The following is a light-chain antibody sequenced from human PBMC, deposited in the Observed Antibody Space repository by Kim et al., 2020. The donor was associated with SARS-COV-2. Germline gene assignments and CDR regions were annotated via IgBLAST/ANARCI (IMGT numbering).Light chain of an antibody. CDR1: QGISSY. Sequence: IQLTQSPSSLSASVGDRVTITCRASQGISSYLAWYQQKPGKVPKVLIYAASTLQSGVPSRFSGSGSGTDFTLTISSLQPEDFATYYCQQVNSYPLTFGEGTKVEI. V-gene: IGKV1-9*01. CDR3: QQVNSYPLT. J-gene: IGKJ4*01. CDR2: AAS.